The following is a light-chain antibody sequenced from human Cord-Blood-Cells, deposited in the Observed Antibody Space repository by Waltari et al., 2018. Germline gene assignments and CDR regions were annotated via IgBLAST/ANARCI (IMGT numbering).Light chain of an antibody. V-gene: IGLV2-23*02. Sequence: QSALTQPASVSGSPGQSTTISCTGTSRDVGSYNLVSWYHQHHGKAPKLIIYEVSKRPSGVSNRFSGSKSGNTASLTIAGLQAEDEADYYCCSYAGSSTWVFGGGTKLTVL. CDR2: EVS. CDR1: SRDVGSYNL. J-gene: IGLJ3*02. CDR3: CSYAGSSTWV.